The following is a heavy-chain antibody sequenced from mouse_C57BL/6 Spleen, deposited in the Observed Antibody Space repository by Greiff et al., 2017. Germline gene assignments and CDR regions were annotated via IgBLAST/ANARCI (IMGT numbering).Heavy chain of an antibody. V-gene: IGHV1-18*01. CDR3: ARRGAYYSNYRYFDV. Sequence: VHVKQSGPELVKPGASVKIPCKASGYTFTDYNMDWVKQSHGKSLEWIGDINPNNGGTIYNQKFKGKATLTVDKSSSTAYMELRSLTSEDTAVYYCARRGAYYSNYRYFDVWGTGTTVTVSS. CDR1: GYTFTDYN. D-gene: IGHD2-5*01. CDR2: INPNNGGT. J-gene: IGHJ1*03.